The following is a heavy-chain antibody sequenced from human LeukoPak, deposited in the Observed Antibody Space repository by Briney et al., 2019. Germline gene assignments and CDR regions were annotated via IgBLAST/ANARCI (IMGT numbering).Heavy chain of an antibody. V-gene: IGHV1-2*02. CDR1: GYTFTGYY. D-gene: IGHD5-18*01. CDR3: ATPYTAIRNWFDP. J-gene: IGHJ5*02. Sequence: ASVKVSCKASGYTFTGYYMHWVRQAPGQGLEWMGWINPNSGGTNYAQKFQGRVTMTRDTSISIAYMELSRLRSDDTAVYYCATPYTAIRNWFDPWGQGTLVTVSS. CDR2: INPNSGGT.